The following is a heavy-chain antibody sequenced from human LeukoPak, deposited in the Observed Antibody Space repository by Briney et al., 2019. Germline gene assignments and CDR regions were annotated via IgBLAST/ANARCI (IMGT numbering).Heavy chain of an antibody. Sequence: LSLPCTVSGGSISSNYWSWLRQPPGKGLEWIGYIYYPGSTNYNPSLKSRVTISLDTSNKQFSLKLSSVTAADTAVYYCSRVRRDGYNPLDYWGQGTLVTVSS. CDR2: IYYPGST. J-gene: IGHJ4*02. CDR3: SRVRRDGYNPLDY. V-gene: IGHV4-59*08. CDR1: GGSISSNY. D-gene: IGHD5-24*01.